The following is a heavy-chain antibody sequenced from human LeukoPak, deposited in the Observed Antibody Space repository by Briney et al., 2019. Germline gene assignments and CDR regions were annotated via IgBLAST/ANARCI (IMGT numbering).Heavy chain of an antibody. Sequence: PSETLSLTCAVYGGSFSGYYWSWIRQPPGKGLEWIGEINHSGSTNYNPSLKSRVTISVDTSKNQFSLKLSSVTAADTAVYYCARAVIAAAGTDYWGQGTLVTVSS. CDR2: INHSGST. D-gene: IGHD6-13*01. V-gene: IGHV4-34*01. CDR1: GGSFSGYY. J-gene: IGHJ4*02. CDR3: ARAVIAAAGTDY.